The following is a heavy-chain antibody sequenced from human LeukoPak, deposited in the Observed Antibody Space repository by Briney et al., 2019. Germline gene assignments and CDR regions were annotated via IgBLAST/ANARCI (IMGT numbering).Heavy chain of an antibody. CDR2: VDPEDGET. Sequence: ASVKVSCKVSGYTFTDYYMHWVQQAPGKGLEWMGLVDPEDGETIYAEKFQGRVTMTTDTSTSTAYMELRSLRSDDTAVYYCARGLGPGWFDPWGQGTLVTVSS. CDR1: GYTFTDYY. V-gene: IGHV1-69-2*01. J-gene: IGHJ5*02. CDR3: ARGLGPGWFDP. D-gene: IGHD7-27*01.